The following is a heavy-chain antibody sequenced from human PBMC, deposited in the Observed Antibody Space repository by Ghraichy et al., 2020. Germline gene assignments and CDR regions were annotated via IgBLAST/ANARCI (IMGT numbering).Heavy chain of an antibody. Sequence: SETLSLTCTVSGDSITFGDYYWSWIRQPPGKGLEWIGYTYYSGSTYYNPSLKSRVTISVDTSKNQFSLKLSSVTAADTAVYYCARLKGYSTPRGFDYWGQGTLVTASS. J-gene: IGHJ4*02. CDR2: TYYSGST. D-gene: IGHD6-13*01. CDR1: GDSITFGDYY. V-gene: IGHV4-30-4*02. CDR3: ARLKGYSTPRGFDY.